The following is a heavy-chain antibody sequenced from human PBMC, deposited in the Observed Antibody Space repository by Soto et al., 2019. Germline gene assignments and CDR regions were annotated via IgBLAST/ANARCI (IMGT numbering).Heavy chain of an antibody. D-gene: IGHD6-13*01. V-gene: IGHV1-69*01. J-gene: IGHJ2*01. CDR2: IIPIFGTA. CDR1: GGTFSSYA. CDR3: ARPAGYSSSRYWYFDL. Sequence: QLQLVQSGAEVKKPGSSVKVSSKASGGTFSSYAISWVRQAPRQWLEWMGGIIPIFGTANYAQKFQGRVTITADESTSTAYMELSSLRSEDTAVYYCARPAGYSSSRYWYFDLWGRGTLVTVSS.